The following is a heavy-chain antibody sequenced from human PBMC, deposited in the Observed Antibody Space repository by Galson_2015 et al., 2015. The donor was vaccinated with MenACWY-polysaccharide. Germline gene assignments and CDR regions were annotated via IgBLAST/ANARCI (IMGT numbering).Heavy chain of an antibody. V-gene: IGHV4-34*01. CDR3: AAAGPPSTRCYTD. CDR1: GGSFSTYY. CDR2: INHSGST. Sequence: ETLSLTCAVYGGSFSTYYWTWLRQPPGRGLEWIGEINHSGSTNYNKSLKSRVSISVDTPKSQFSLRLNSVTAADTAVYYCAAAGPPSTRCYTDWGQGVLVTVSS. D-gene: IGHD2-2*02. J-gene: IGHJ4*02.